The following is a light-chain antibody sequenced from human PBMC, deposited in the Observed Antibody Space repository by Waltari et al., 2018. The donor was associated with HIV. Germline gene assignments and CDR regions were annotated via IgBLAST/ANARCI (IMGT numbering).Light chain of an antibody. J-gene: IGKJ4*01. Sequence: IQMTQSPSSLSASVGDRVPMTCRATQGISTSVAWYQQKPGEAPHLVIFRASGLQSGVPSRFSGSGSGTEFTLTIQDLQPEDSATYYCQQTADFPLTFGGGTKVEI. CDR3: QQTADFPLT. CDR2: RAS. V-gene: IGKV1-12*01. CDR1: QGISTS.